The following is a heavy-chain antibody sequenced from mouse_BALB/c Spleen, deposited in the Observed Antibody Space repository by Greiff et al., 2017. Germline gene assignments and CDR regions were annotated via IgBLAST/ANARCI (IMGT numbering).Heavy chain of an antibody. Sequence: EVKLVESGGGLVKPGGSLKLSCAASGFTFSSYTMSWVRQTPEKRLEWVATISSGGGNTYYPDSVKGRFTISRDNAKNTLYLQMSRLRSEDTALYYCSRYRLYYGSSDYAMDYWGQGTSVTVSS. CDR1: GFTFSSYT. J-gene: IGHJ4*01. V-gene: IGHV5-9*03. D-gene: IGHD1-1*01. CDR3: SRYRLYYGSSDYAMDY. CDR2: ISSGGGNT.